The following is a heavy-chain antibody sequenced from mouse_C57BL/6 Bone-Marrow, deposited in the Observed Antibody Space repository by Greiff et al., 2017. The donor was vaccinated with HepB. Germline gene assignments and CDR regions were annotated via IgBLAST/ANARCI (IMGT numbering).Heavy chain of an antibody. CDR3: ARRYYYGSIFDY. D-gene: IGHD1-1*01. Sequence: VQGVESGPELVKPGASVKISCKASGYAFSSSWMNWVKQRPGKGLEWIGRIYPGDGDTNYNGKFKGKATLTADKSSSTAYMQLSSLTSEDSAVYFCARRYYYGSIFDYWGQGTTLTVSS. CDR1: GYAFSSSW. V-gene: IGHV1-82*01. J-gene: IGHJ2*01. CDR2: IYPGDGDT.